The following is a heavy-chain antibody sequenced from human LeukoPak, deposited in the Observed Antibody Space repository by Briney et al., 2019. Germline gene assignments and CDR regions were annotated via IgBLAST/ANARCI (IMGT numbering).Heavy chain of an antibody. CDR2: ISGDGGST. V-gene: IGHV3-43*02. J-gene: IGHJ3*02. CDR1: GFTFDVYA. D-gene: IGHD6-13*01. CDR3: AKDITSSWYIASGAFDI. Sequence: GGSLRLSCAASGFTFDVYAMHWVRQAPGKGLECVSLISGDGGSTYYADSVKGRFTISRVNSKNSLYLQMNSLRTEDTALYYCAKDITSSWYIASGAFDIWGQGTMVTVSS.